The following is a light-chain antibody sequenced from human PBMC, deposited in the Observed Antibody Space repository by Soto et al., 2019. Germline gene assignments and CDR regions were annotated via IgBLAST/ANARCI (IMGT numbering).Light chain of an antibody. J-gene: IGLJ1*01. Sequence: QSALTQPASVSGSPGQSITISCTGTSSDVGSYNLVSWYQQHPGKAPKLMIYEVSKRPSGVSNRFSGSKSGNTASLTISGLPAEDEADYYCCSYAGSYVFGTGTKLTVL. CDR1: SSDVGSYNL. CDR2: EVS. V-gene: IGLV2-23*02. CDR3: CSYAGSYV.